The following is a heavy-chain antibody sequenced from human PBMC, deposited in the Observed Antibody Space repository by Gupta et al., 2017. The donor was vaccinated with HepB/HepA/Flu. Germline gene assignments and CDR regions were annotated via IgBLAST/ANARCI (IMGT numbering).Heavy chain of an antibody. CDR2: INPNTGGT. Sequence: QVQLVQSGAEVTKPGASVKVSCKASGYTFTVYYVHWVRQAPGQGLEWVGWINPNTGGTHYAQNFQGRVTMTRDTSISTVYMELSRLRSDDTAVLYCARVGGDPCFDYWGQGTLVTVSS. V-gene: IGHV1-2*02. D-gene: IGHD3-16*01. CDR3: ARVGGDPCFDY. CDR1: GYTFTVYY. J-gene: IGHJ4*02.